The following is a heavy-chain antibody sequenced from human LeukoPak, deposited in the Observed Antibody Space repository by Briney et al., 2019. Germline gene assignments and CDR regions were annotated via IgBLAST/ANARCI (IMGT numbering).Heavy chain of an antibody. V-gene: IGHV4-61*01. J-gene: IGHJ5*02. Sequence: PSETLSLTCTVSGGSVSSGSYYWSWIRQPPGKGLEWVGNIYYSGSTNYNPSLKSRGTISVDTSKNQFSLKLSSVTAADTAVYYCARGGDYYGSGSYYAFDPWGQGTLVTVSS. CDR2: IYYSGST. D-gene: IGHD3-10*01. CDR1: GGSVSSGSYY. CDR3: ARGGDYYGSGSYYAFDP.